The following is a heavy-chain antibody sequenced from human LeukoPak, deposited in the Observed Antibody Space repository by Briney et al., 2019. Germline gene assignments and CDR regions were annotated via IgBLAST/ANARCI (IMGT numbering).Heavy chain of an antibody. Sequence: PGGSLRLSCAASGFTFDDYAMHWVRQAPGKGLEWVSGISWNSGSIGYADSVKGRFTISRDNSKNSLYLQLNSLRADDTAIYYCVRDTKDYWGQGTLVTVSS. V-gene: IGHV3-9*01. J-gene: IGHJ4*02. CDR1: GFTFDDYA. CDR3: VRDTKDY. CDR2: ISWNSGSI.